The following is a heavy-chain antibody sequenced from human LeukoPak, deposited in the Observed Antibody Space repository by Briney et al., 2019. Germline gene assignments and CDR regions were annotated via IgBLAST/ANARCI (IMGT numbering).Heavy chain of an antibody. Sequence: PGGCLRLSCAASGFTFSSYSRNWVRQAPGKGLEWVSSISSSSSYIYYADSVKGRFTIFRDNAKNSLYLQMNSLRAEDTAMYYCARDFTTVTTAYFQHWGQGTLVTVSS. V-gene: IGHV3-21*01. CDR1: GFTFSSYS. CDR3: ARDFTTVTTAYFQH. J-gene: IGHJ1*01. D-gene: IGHD4-17*01. CDR2: ISSSSSYI.